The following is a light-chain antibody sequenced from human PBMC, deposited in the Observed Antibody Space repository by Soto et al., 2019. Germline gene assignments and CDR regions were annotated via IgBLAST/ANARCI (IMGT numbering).Light chain of an antibody. Sequence: AIQLTQSPSSLSASVGDRVTITCRASQGISSALAWYQQKPGKAPKLLIYDASSLESGVPSRFSGSGSGTEFTLTISRLQPEEFATNYCQQFNSYPLTFGGGTKVEIK. V-gene: IGKV1-13*02. CDR2: DAS. CDR1: QGISSA. CDR3: QQFNSYPLT. J-gene: IGKJ4*02.